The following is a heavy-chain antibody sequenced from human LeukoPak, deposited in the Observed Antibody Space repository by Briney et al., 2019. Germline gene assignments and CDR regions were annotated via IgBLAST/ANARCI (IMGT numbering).Heavy chain of an antibody. Sequence: GGSLRLSCAASGFTLSSYTMNWVRQAPGKGLEWASSITSSSDYIFYADSVKGRFTISRDNAKNSLYLQMNSLRAEDTAVYYCARDGYSSSWDFDYWGQGTLVTVSS. CDR2: ITSSSDYI. J-gene: IGHJ4*02. V-gene: IGHV3-21*01. CDR3: ARDGYSSSWDFDY. D-gene: IGHD6-13*01. CDR1: GFTLSSYT.